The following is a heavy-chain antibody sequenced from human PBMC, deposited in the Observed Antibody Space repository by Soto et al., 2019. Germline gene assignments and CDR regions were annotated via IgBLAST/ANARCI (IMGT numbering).Heavy chain of an antibody. CDR3: ARPSTTATGGVEQ. CDR2: FTPILGVA. V-gene: IGHV1-69*02. Sequence: QVQLVQSGAEVKQPGSSVKVSCKASGVTFNNSTVNWVRQAPGQGLEWMGRFTPILGVANNAQKFQGRLTLSVEKSTSTAYMEVSSLRSEDTAVYYCARPSTTATGGVEQWGQGTLVIVSS. J-gene: IGHJ4*02. CDR1: GVTFNNST. D-gene: IGHD2-8*02.